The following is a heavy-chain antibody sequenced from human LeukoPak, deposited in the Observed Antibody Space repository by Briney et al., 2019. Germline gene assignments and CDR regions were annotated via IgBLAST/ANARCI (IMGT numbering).Heavy chain of an antibody. Sequence: GGSLRLSCAASGFTFSSNYMSWVRQAAGKGLEWVSLTYSGGSTYYADSVKGRFTISRHNSKNTLYLQMNSLRAEDTAVYYCATNTIFGYYYYYYGMDVWGQGTTVTVSS. CDR3: ATNTIFGYYYYYYGMDV. J-gene: IGHJ6*02. D-gene: IGHD3-3*01. CDR2: TYSGGST. V-gene: IGHV3-53*04. CDR1: GFTFSSNY.